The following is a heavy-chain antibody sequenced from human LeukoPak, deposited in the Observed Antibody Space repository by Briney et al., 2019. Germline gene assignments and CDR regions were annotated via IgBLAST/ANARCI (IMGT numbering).Heavy chain of an antibody. J-gene: IGHJ4*02. Sequence: GGSLRLSCAASGFTFSSYAMSWVRQAPGKGLEWAAVISYDGSNKYCADSVKGRFTISRDNSKNTLYVQMNSLRAEDTAVYYCARQVTTVTTHYFDYWGQGTLVTVSS. V-gene: IGHV3-30-3*01. CDR2: ISYDGSNK. CDR1: GFTFSSYA. CDR3: ARQVTTVTTHYFDY. D-gene: IGHD4-17*01.